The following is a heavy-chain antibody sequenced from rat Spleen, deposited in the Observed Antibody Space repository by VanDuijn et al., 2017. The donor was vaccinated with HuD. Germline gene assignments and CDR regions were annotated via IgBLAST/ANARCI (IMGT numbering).Heavy chain of an antibody. CDR2: IRYEGSSS. D-gene: IGHD4-3*01. CDR3: ARHNSGYGVMDA. CDR1: GLSLTSNS. Sequence: VQLKESGPGLVQPSQTLSLTCTVSGLSLTSNSVSWIRQPPGKGLEWVAGIRYEGSSSYHGYSVKGRFPISRDNAKSTLYLQMDSLRSEDTATYYCARHNSGYGVMDAWGQGASVTVSS. J-gene: IGHJ4*01. V-gene: IGHV5-7*01.